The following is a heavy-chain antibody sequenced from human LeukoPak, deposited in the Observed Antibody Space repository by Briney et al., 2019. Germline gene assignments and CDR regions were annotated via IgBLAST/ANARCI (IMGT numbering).Heavy chain of an antibody. J-gene: IGHJ4*02. CDR3: AREGGFYRPLDY. D-gene: IGHD2/OR15-2a*01. Sequence: PSETLSLTCDVSGGSISATNWWTWIRQPPGGGLEWIGEVHLNGRTHHSPSLESRVTMSADMSENHISLQLTSVTAADTAVYYCAREGGFYRPLDYSGPGTLVIVSS. V-gene: IGHV4-4*02. CDR1: GGSISATNW. CDR2: VHLNGRT.